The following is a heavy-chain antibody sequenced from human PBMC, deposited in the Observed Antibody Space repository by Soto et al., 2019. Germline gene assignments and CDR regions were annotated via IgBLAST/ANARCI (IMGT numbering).Heavy chain of an antibody. J-gene: IGHJ5*02. CDR2: IYYSGST. V-gene: IGHV4-30-4*01. Sequence: QVQLQESGPGLVKPSQTLSLTCTVSGGSISSGDYYWSWIRQPPGKGLEWIGYIYYSGSTYYNPSPKGRVTISVDTSKNQFSLKLSSLTAADTAVYYCSRETITFVPGVIENWFHPWGQGTLVTVSS. CDR1: GGSISSGDYY. D-gene: IGHD3-10*01. CDR3: SRETITFVPGVIENWFHP.